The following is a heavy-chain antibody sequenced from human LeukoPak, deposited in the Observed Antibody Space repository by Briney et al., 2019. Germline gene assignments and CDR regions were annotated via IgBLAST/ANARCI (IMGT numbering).Heavy chain of an antibody. CDR2: IKQDGSEK. CDR3: ARATTVTLLDY. D-gene: IGHD4-17*01. V-gene: IGHV3-7*01. Sequence: PGGSLRLSCVASGFTFSNAWMSWVRQAPGKGLEWVANIKQDGSEKYYVDSVKGRFTISRDNAKNSLYPQMNSLGAEDTAVYYCARATTVTLLDYWGQGTLVTVSS. CDR1: GFTFSNAW. J-gene: IGHJ4*02.